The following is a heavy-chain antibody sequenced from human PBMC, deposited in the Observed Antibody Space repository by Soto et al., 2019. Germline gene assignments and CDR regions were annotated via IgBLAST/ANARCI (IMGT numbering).Heavy chain of an antibody. Sequence: EVQLLESGGGLVQPGGSLSPSCAPSGFTFSSYARSWVRQAQGRGLEWVSAISGSGGSTYYADSVKGRFTISRDNSKNTLYLQMNSLRAEDTAVYYCAKDVATIFYFDYWGQGTLVTVSS. J-gene: IGHJ4*02. CDR2: ISGSGGST. V-gene: IGHV3-23*01. CDR3: AKDVATIFYFDY. D-gene: IGHD5-12*01. CDR1: GFTFSSYA.